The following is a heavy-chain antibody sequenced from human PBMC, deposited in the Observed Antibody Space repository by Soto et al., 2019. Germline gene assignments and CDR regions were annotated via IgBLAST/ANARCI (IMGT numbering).Heavy chain of an antibody. Sequence: QVQLVQSGAEVKKPGSSVKVSCKASGGTFSSYAISWVRQAPGQGLEWMGGIIPIFGTANYAQKFQGRVTITADEYTSTAYMERSSLRSEDTAVYYCARDRYYYGSGSKGYYYGMDVWGQGTTVTVSS. CDR1: GGTFSSYA. CDR3: ARDRYYYGSGSKGYYYGMDV. D-gene: IGHD3-10*01. J-gene: IGHJ6*02. V-gene: IGHV1-69*01. CDR2: IIPIFGTA.